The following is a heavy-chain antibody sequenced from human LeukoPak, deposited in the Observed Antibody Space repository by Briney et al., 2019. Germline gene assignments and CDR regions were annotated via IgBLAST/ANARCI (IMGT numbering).Heavy chain of an antibody. Sequence: PSETLSLTCGVYGGSFSGYYWSWLRQPPGKGLEWIGEINHSGSTNYNPSLKSRVTISVDTSKNQFSLKLSSVTAADTAVYYCARLTGRYSSGHRPIDYWGQGTLVTVSS. CDR3: ARLTGRYSSGHRPIDY. J-gene: IGHJ4*02. CDR1: GGSFSGYY. V-gene: IGHV4-34*01. D-gene: IGHD6-19*01. CDR2: INHSGST.